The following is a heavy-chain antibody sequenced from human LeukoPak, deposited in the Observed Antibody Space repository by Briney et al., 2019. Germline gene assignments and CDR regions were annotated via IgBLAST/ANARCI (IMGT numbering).Heavy chain of an antibody. CDR3: ARVVRQTRRLDY. V-gene: IGHV4-30-4*01. CDR2: IYYSGST. J-gene: IGHJ4*02. Sequence: SETLSLTCTVSGGSISSGDYYWSWIRQPPGKGLEWIGYIYYSGSTYYNPSLKSRVTISVDTSKNQFSLKLGSVTAADTAVYYCARVVRQTRRLDYWGQGTLVTVSS. CDR1: GGSISSGDYY.